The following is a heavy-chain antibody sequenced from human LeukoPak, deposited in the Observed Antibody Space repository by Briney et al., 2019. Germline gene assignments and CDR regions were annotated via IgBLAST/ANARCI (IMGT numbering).Heavy chain of an antibody. CDR2: ISAYNGNT. CDR3: ARVYGITGTTARREPFDY. Sequence: ASVKVSCKASGYTFTSYGISWVRQAPGQGLEWMGWISAYNGNTNYAQKLQGRVTMTTDTSTSTAYMELRSLRSDDTAVYYCARVYGITGTTARREPFDYWGQGPLVTVSS. CDR1: GYTFTSYG. V-gene: IGHV1-18*01. D-gene: IGHD1-7*01. J-gene: IGHJ4*02.